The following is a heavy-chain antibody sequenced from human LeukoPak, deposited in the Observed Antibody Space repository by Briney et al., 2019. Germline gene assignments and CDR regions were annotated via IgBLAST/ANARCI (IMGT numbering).Heavy chain of an antibody. D-gene: IGHD2-8*01. Sequence: GGSLRLSCAASGFTFSSYEMNWVRQAPGKGLEWVSYISSSGSTIYYADSVKGRFTISRDNAENSLYLEVNSLRVEDTAVYYCARVMNGGAFEYWGQGTLVTVSS. CDR2: ISSSGSTI. CDR3: ARVMNGGAFEY. J-gene: IGHJ4*02. CDR1: GFTFSSYE. V-gene: IGHV3-48*03.